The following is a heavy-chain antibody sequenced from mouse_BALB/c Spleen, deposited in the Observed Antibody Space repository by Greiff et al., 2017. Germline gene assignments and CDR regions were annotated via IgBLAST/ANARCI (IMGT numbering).Heavy chain of an antibody. V-gene: IGHV3-2*02. Sequence: EVKLVESGPGLVKPSQSLSLTCTVTGYSITSDYAWNWIRQFPGNKLEWMGYISYSGSTSYNPSLKSRISITRDTSKNQFFLQLNSVTTEDTATYYCARGYYGNFWAYWGQGTLVTVSA. CDR1: GYSITSDYA. J-gene: IGHJ3*01. CDR3: ARGYYGNFWAY. D-gene: IGHD2-1*01. CDR2: ISYSGST.